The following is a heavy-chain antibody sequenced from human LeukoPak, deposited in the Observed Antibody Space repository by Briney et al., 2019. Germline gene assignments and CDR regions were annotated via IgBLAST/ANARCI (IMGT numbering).Heavy chain of an antibody. CDR3: ARVAYSSSWYWFDP. Sequence: PSETLSLTCTVPGGSISIGGYYWSWIRQQPGKGLEWIGYIYYSGSTYYNPSLKSRVTISVDTSKNQFSLKLSSVTAADTAVYYCARVAYSSSWYWFDPWGQGTLVTVSS. D-gene: IGHD6-13*01. V-gene: IGHV4-31*03. CDR2: IYYSGST. J-gene: IGHJ5*02. CDR1: GGSISIGGYY.